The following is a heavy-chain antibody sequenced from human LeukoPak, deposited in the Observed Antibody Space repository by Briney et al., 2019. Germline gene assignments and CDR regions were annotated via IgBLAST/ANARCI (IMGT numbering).Heavy chain of an antibody. V-gene: IGHV3-15*01. CDR3: ATEGGSGSYYGDDAFDM. D-gene: IGHD3-10*01. CDR1: GFSFTNTW. Sequence: SGGSLRLSREASGFSFTNTWMSWVRQAPGKGLEWVGRVKSKADDGTTDYAAPVQGRFTISRDDSKNTLSLQMNSLKTEDTAVYYCATEGGSGSYYGDDAFDMWGQGTMVTVSS. CDR2: VKSKADDGTT. J-gene: IGHJ3*02.